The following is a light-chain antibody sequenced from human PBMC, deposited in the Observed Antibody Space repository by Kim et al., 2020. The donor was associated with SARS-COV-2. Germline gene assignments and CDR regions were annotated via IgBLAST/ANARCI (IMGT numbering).Light chain of an antibody. CDR3: QAGDV. J-gene: IGLJ1*01. Sequence: PLSVSVALGQTARITCGGNNIGSKNVHWYQQKPGQAPVLVIYRDSNRPSGIPERFSGSNSGNTATLTISRAQAGDEADYYCQAGDVFGTGTKVTVL. CDR2: RDS. V-gene: IGLV3-9*01. CDR1: NIGSKN.